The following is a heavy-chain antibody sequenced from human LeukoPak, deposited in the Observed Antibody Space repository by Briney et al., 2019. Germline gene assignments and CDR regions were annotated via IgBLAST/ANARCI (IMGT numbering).Heavy chain of an antibody. J-gene: IGHJ4*02. CDR1: GGSISSSSYS. CDR2: IYHSGST. D-gene: IGHD3-3*01. V-gene: IGHV4-39*07. Sequence: PSETLSLTCTVSGGSISSSSYSWVWIRQPPRKGPEWIGSIYHSGSTYYNPSLKSRVTISVDTSKNQFSLKLSSVTAADTAVYYCARLLYYDFWSYFDYWGQGTLVTVSS. CDR3: ARLLYYDFWSYFDY.